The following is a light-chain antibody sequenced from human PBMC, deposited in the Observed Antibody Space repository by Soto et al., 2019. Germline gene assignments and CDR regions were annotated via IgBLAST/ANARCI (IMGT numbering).Light chain of an antibody. CDR2: GNS. CDR3: QSYYSSRSGVV. J-gene: IGLJ2*01. V-gene: IGLV1-40*01. CDR1: SSNIGAGYD. Sequence: QSALTQPPSVSGAPGQRVTISCTGSSSNIGAGYDVHWYQQLPGTAPKLLIYGNSNRPSGVPDRFSGSKSGTSASLAITGLQAEDEADYYCQSYYSSRSGVVFGGGTKLTVL.